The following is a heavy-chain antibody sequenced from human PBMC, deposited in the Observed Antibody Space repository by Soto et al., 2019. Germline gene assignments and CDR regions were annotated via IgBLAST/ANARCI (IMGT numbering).Heavy chain of an antibody. D-gene: IGHD3-10*01. CDR1: GGTFSSYS. CDR2: IIPILNTA. CDR3: ARVDYDSTYGFYYYGLDV. J-gene: IGHJ6*02. V-gene: IGHV1-69*01. Sequence: QVHLDQSGAEVKKPGSSVRVSCKTSGGTFSSYSFTWVRQAPGQGLEWMGEIIPILNTANFAQKFQSRVTITADEPTSTVYMDLSSLSPDDTAVYYCARVDYDSTYGFYYYGLDVWGQGTTVTVSS.